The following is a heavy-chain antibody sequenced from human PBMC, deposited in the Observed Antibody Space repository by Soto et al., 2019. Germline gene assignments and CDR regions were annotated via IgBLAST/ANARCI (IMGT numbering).Heavy chain of an antibody. CDR2: ISGTGGST. V-gene: IGHV3-23*01. Sequence: GGSLRLSCAASGFTFSSYAMSWVRQAPGKGLEWVSTISGTGGSTYYADSVKGRFTISRDNSKNTRYLQMNTLGAEDTALYYCAKDGGDIVVVSGAIFAGPLDRHPPQLDDGMDVWGQGTTVTVSS. J-gene: IGHJ6*02. CDR1: GFTFSSYA. D-gene: IGHD2-2*01. CDR3: AKDGGDIVVVSGAIFAGPLDRHPPQLDDGMDV.